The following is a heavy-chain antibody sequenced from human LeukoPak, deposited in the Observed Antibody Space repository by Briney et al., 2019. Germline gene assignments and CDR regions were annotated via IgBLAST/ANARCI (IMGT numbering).Heavy chain of an antibody. CDR2: IIPILGIA. CDR1: GGTFSSYA. J-gene: IGHJ4*02. CDR3: ARHEGASYFDY. V-gene: IGHV1-69*04. Sequence: ASVTVSCKASGGTFSSYAISWVRQAPGQGLEWMGRIIPILGIANYAQKFQGRVTITADKSTSTAYMELSSLRSEDTAVYYCARHEGASYFDYWGQGTLVTVSS. D-gene: IGHD1-26*01.